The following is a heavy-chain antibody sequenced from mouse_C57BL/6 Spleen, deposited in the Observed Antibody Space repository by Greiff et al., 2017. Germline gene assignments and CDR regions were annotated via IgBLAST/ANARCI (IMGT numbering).Heavy chain of an antibody. CDR3: TRKEGIYVWFGY. CDR1: GYTFTDYE. Sequence: QVQLQQSGAELVRPGASVTLSCKASGYTFTDYEMHWVKQTPVHGLEWIGAIDPETGGTAYNQKFKGKARLTADKSSSTAYMELRSLTSEDSAVYYCTRKEGIYVWFGYRGQGTLVTGS. J-gene: IGHJ3*01. V-gene: IGHV1-15*01. CDR2: IDPETGGT. D-gene: IGHD2-12*01.